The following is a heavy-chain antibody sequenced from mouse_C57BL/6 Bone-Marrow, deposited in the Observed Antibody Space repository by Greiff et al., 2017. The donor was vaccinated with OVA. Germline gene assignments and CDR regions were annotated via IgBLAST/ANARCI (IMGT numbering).Heavy chain of an antibody. D-gene: IGHD2-3*01. V-gene: IGHV1-81*01. J-gene: IGHJ4*01. CDR1: GYTFTSYG. CDR3: AREDGYYVLYAMDY. CDR2: IYPRSGNT. Sequence: VMLVESGAELARPGASVKLSCKASGYTFTSYGISWVKQRTGQGLEWIGEIYPRSGNTYYNEKFKGKATLTADKSSSTAYMELRSLTSEDSAVYFCAREDGYYVLYAMDYWGQGTSVTVSS.